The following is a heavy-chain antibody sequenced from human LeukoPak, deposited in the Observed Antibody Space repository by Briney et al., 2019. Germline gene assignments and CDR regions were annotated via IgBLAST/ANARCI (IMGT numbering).Heavy chain of an antibody. J-gene: IGHJ4*02. D-gene: IGHD4-17*01. CDR1: GFSFSNYY. V-gene: IGHV3-7*01. CDR3: ARLFGGVTTFDY. CDR2: LWPEGSDK. Sequence: GGSLRLSCAASGFSFSNYYMSWVGQGPGKGLEWVATLWPEGSDKRYVDSVRDRFTISRDNAKNSLYLQMNSLRAEDTAVYYCARLFGGVTTFDYWGQGALVTVSS.